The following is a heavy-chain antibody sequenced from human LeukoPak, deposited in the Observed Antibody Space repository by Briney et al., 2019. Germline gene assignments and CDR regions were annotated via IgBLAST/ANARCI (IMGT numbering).Heavy chain of an antibody. J-gene: IGHJ4*02. CDR2: ISSSSSYV. Sequence: GGSLRLSCAASGFTFSSYSMNWVRQAPGKGLEWVSSISSSSSYVYYADSVKGRFTISRDNAKNSLYLQMNSLRVEDTAVYYCARAPTVLVGYCSSSSCQADYWGQGTLVTVSS. CDR3: ARAPTVLVGYCSSSSCQADY. D-gene: IGHD2-2*01. V-gene: IGHV3-21*01. CDR1: GFTFSSYS.